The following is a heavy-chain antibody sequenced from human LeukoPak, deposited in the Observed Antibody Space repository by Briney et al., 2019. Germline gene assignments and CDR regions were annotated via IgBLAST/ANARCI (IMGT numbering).Heavy chain of an antibody. V-gene: IGHV4-30-2*01. J-gene: IGHJ6*02. CDR3: ARGPKPGYSYGHPTYYYYGMDV. Sequence: SEALSLTCAVSGGSISSGGYSWSWIRQPPGKGLEWIGYIYHSGSTYYNPSLKSRVTISVDRSKNQFSLKLSSVTAADTAVYYCARGPKPGYSYGHPTYYYYGMDVWGQRTTVTVSS. CDR2: IYHSGST. CDR1: GGSISSGGYS. D-gene: IGHD5-18*01.